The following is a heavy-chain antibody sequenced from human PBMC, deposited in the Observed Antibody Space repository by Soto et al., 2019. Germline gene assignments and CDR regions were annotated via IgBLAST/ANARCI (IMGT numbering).Heavy chain of an antibody. D-gene: IGHD2-21*02. Sequence: QVQLQESGPGLVRPSETLSLTCTVSGGSVSSGSSYWNWIRQPPGKGLEWIGYISYSGNTNYNPPLKSRVTISIDTSKNQFSRRLSSVTAADTAVYYCARDRYCGGDCYYDHYYGMDVWGQGTTVTVSS. J-gene: IGHJ6*02. CDR2: ISYSGNT. CDR3: ARDRYCGGDCYYDHYYGMDV. CDR1: GGSVSSGSSY. V-gene: IGHV4-61*01.